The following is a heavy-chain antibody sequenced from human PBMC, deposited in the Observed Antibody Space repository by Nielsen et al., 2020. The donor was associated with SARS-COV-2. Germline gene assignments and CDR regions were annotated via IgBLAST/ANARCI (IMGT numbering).Heavy chain of an antibody. CDR1: GFTFSSYW. V-gene: IGHV3-7*01. J-gene: IGHJ3*02. Sequence: GESLKISCAASGFTFSSYWMSWVRQAPGKGLEWVANIKQDGSEKYYADSVKGRFTISRDNSKNTLYLQMNSLRAEDTAVYYCACLEHRDAFDIWGQGTMVTVSS. D-gene: IGHD5/OR15-5a*01. CDR2: IKQDGSEK. CDR3: ACLEHRDAFDI.